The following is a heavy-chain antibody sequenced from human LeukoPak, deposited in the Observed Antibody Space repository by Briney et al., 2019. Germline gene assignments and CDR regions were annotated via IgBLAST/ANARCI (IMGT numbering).Heavy chain of an antibody. CDR2: INAGNGNT. Sequence: ASVTVSCKASGYTSSSYAMHWVRQAPGQRLEWMGWINAGNGNTKYSQKFQGRVTITRDTSASTAYMELSSLRSEDTAVYYCARGIAVAGRGYWGQGTLVTVSS. CDR3: ARGIAVAGRGY. V-gene: IGHV1-3*01. J-gene: IGHJ4*02. CDR1: GYTSSSYA. D-gene: IGHD6-19*01.